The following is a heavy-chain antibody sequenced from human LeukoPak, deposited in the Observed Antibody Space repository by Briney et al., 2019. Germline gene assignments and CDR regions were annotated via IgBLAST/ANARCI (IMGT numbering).Heavy chain of an antibody. CDR3: AKVAGSRGWYFDL. J-gene: IGHJ2*01. CDR2: ITWHSGSI. CDR1: GFRFEDFA. Sequence: AGGSLRLSCAASGFRFEDFAMHWVRQTPGKGLEWVSGITWHSGSIGYADSVKGRFTISRGNAKNSLFLQMKSLRVDDTALYYCAKVAGSRGWYFDLWGRGTLVTVSS. V-gene: IGHV3-9*01.